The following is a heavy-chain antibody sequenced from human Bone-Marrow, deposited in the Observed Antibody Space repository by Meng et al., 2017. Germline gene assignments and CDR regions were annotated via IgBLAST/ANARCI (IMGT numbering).Heavy chain of an antibody. CDR2: ISYDGSNK. V-gene: IGHV3-30*01. J-gene: IGHJ4*02. Sequence: QVQLWGSGGGVVQPGSSLRLSCAASGFTFSSYAMHWVRQAPGKGLEWVAVISYDGSNKYYADSVKGRFTISRDNSKNTLYLQMNSLRAEDTAVYYCARVVWGYWGQGTLVTVSS. CDR3: ARVVWGY. CDR1: GFTFSSYA. D-gene: IGHD1-26*01.